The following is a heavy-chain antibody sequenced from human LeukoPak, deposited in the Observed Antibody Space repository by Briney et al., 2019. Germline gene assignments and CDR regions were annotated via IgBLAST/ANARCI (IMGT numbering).Heavy chain of an antibody. D-gene: IGHD6-6*01. V-gene: IGHV4-38-2*02. CDR2: IYYSGST. CDR1: GYSISNGYY. Sequence: ETLSLTCTVSGYSISNGYYWGWIGQPPGKGLEWIGSIYYSGSTYYNPSLKSRVTISVDTSKNQFSLKLSSVTAADTAVYYCARQGPFLSSIAARPYDYWGQGTLVTVSS. CDR3: ARQGPFLSSIAARPYDY. J-gene: IGHJ4*02.